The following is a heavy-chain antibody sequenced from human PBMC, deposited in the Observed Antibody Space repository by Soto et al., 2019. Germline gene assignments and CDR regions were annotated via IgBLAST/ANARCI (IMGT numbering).Heavy chain of an antibody. CDR3: ARALPVAKGGFDP. J-gene: IGHJ5*02. Sequence: WGSLRLSCAASGFTVSNTYITFFRQPPGKGLECVSVIYTAGGTNYADSVKGRFIISRDNSKNTLYLQMNSLRAEDTAVYYCARALPVAKGGFDPWGQGTLVTVSS. V-gene: IGHV3-53*01. CDR2: IYTAGGT. CDR1: GFTVSNTY. D-gene: IGHD2-2*01.